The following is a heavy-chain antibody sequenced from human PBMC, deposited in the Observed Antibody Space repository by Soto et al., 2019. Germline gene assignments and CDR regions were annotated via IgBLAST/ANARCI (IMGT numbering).Heavy chain of an antibody. D-gene: IGHD3-22*01. CDR3: AKTPLLHYYNLFDI. V-gene: IGHV3-30*18. J-gene: IGHJ3*02. CDR2: ISYDGSNK. CDR1: GFTFSSYG. Sequence: QVQLVESGGGVVQPGRSLRLSCAASGFTFSSYGMHWVRQAPGKGLEWVAVISYDGSNKYYADSVKGRFTISRDNSKNTLYLQMNSLRAEDTAVYYCAKTPLLHYYNLFDIWGQGTMVTVSS.